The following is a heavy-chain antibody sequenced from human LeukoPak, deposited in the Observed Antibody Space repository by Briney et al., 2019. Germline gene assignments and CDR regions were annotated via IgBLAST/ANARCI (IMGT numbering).Heavy chain of an antibody. Sequence: GGSLRLSCAASGFTVSSNYMSWVRQAPGKGLEWVSVIYSGGSTYYADSVKGRFTISRDNSKNTLYLQMNSLRAEDTAVYYCARGYSNYFQLAGFDPWGQGTLVTVSS. V-gene: IGHV3-53*01. CDR2: IYSGGST. J-gene: IGHJ5*02. D-gene: IGHD4-11*01. CDR3: ARGYSNYFQLAGFDP. CDR1: GFTVSSNY.